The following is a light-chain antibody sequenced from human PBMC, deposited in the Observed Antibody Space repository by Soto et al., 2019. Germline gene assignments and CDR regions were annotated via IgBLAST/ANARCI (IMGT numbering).Light chain of an antibody. CDR2: GAS. V-gene: IGKV3-20*01. J-gene: IGKJ5*01. Sequence: EIVLTQSPGTLSLSPWERATLSCMASQSVSISYLAWYQQKPGQPPRLLIYGASSRATGIPDRFSGSGSGTDFTLTISRLEPEDFAVFYCQHYDSLPITFGQGTRLEIK. CDR1: QSVSISY. CDR3: QHYDSLPIT.